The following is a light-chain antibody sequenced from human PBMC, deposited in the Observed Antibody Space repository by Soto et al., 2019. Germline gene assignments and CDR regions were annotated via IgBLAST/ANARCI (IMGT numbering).Light chain of an antibody. J-gene: IGKJ1*01. Sequence: EIVLTQSPGTLSLSPGERATLSCRASQSVSSSFLAWYQQKVGQAPRLLIYGASSRATGIPDRFSGSGSGTDFTLTISSLQPEDFATYYCQQLKSYPQTFGQGTKVDIK. V-gene: IGKV3-20*01. CDR2: GAS. CDR3: QQLKSYPQT. CDR1: QSVSSSF.